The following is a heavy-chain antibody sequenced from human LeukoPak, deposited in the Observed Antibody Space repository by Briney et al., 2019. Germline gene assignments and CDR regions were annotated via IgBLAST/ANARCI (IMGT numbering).Heavy chain of an antibody. Sequence: PGGSLRLSCAASGLTFSTYWMRWDRQAPGGVLVWVSRTQSDGSSITYADSVKGRFTISRDNAKNTLYLQMNSLRAEDTAVYYCARDPSAVAGFFDYWGQGTLVTVSS. J-gene: IGHJ4*02. CDR3: ARDPSAVAGFFDY. D-gene: IGHD6-19*01. V-gene: IGHV3-74*01. CDR2: TQSDGSSI. CDR1: GLTFSTYW.